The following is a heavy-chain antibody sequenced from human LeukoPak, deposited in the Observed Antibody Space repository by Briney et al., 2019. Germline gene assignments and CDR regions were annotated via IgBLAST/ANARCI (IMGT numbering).Heavy chain of an antibody. J-gene: IGHJ4*02. CDR1: GGSISSYY. Sequence: SETLSLTCTVSGGSISSYYWSWIRQPPGKGLEWIGYIYYSGSTNYNPSLKSRVTISVDTSKNQFSLKLSSVTAADTAVYYCAREGGNLYVDYWGQGTLVTVSS. V-gene: IGHV4-59*01. D-gene: IGHD4-23*01. CDR2: IYYSGST. CDR3: AREGGNLYVDY.